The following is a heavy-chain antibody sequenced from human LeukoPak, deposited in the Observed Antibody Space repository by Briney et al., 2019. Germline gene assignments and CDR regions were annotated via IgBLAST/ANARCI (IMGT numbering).Heavy chain of an antibody. CDR3: ARRGLGYDSRFDY. J-gene: IGHJ4*02. CDR2: IYYSGST. V-gene: IGHV4-39*01. D-gene: IGHD3-22*01. Sequence: SETLSLTCTVSGGSISSSSYYWGWIRQPPGKGLEWIGSIYYSGSTYYNPSLKSRVTISVDTSKNQFSLKLSSVTAADTAVYYCARRGLGYDSRFDYWGQGTLVTVSS. CDR1: GGSISSSSYY.